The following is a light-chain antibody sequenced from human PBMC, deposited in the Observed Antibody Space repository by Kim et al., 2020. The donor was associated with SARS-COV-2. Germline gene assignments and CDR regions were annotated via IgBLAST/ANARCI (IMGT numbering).Light chain of an antibody. CDR2: ANN. Sequence: GQSVTISCSGRTSNVGKTFVYWYQQRPGTAPRLLIYANNQRPSGVPDRFSGSKSGTSASLAISELRSEDEANYYCAAWDDTLSARVFGGGTQLTVL. V-gene: IGLV1-47*02. J-gene: IGLJ3*02. CDR3: AAWDDTLSARV. CDR1: TSNVGKTF.